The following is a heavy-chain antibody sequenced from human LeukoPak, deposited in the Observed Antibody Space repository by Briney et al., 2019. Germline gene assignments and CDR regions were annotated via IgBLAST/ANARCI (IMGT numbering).Heavy chain of an antibody. V-gene: IGHV3-30-3*01. CDR1: GFTFSSYA. CDR3: ARDRDDPTYYYDSSGYQLDY. J-gene: IGHJ4*02. D-gene: IGHD3-22*01. CDR2: ISYDGSNK. Sequence: GRSLRLSCAASGFTFSSYAMHWVRQAPGKGLEWVAVISYDGSNKYYADSVKGRFTISRDNSKNTLYLQMNSLRAEDTAVYYCARDRDDPTYYYDSSGYQLDYWSQGTLVTVSS.